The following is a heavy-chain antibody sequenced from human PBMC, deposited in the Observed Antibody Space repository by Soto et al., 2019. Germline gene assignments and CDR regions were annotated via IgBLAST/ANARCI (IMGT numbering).Heavy chain of an antibody. CDR1: GDSVSSNSAA. CDR2: TYYRSKWYN. Sequence: SQTLSLTCAISGDSVSSNSAAWNWIRQSPSRGLEWLGRTYYRSKWYNEYAVSVKSRITINPDTSKKQFYLQLNSVTPEDTAVYYCARATGDRRALDYWGQGTLVTVSS. J-gene: IGHJ4*02. CDR3: ARATGDRRALDY. V-gene: IGHV6-1*01. D-gene: IGHD7-27*01.